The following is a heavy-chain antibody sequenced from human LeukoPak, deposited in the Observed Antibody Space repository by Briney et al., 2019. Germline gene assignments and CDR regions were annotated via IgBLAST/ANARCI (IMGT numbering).Heavy chain of an antibody. CDR2: IYWNDDK. V-gene: IGHV2-5*01. CDR3: AHRRHDILTGYLNYFDY. J-gene: IGHJ4*02. D-gene: IGHD3-9*01. Sequence: SGPTLVKPTQTLTLTCTFSGFSLSTSGVGVGWIRQPPGRALEWLALIYWNDDKRYSPSLKSRLTITKDTSKNQVVLTMTNMDPVDTATYYCAHRRHDILTGYLNYFDYWGQGTLVTVSS. CDR1: GFSLSTSGVG.